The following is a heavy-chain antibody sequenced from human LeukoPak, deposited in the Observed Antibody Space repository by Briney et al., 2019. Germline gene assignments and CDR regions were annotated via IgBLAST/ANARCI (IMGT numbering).Heavy chain of an antibody. J-gene: IGHJ4*02. Sequence: ASVKVSCKASGYTFTSFYMHWVRQAPGQGLEWMGIINPSGGSTSYAQKFQGRVTMTRDMSTSTVYMELSSLRSEDTAVYYCARVSDCSSTSCYTWAFDYWGQGTLVTVSS. V-gene: IGHV1-46*01. CDR1: GYTFTSFY. D-gene: IGHD2-2*02. CDR2: INPSGGST. CDR3: ARVSDCSSTSCYTWAFDY.